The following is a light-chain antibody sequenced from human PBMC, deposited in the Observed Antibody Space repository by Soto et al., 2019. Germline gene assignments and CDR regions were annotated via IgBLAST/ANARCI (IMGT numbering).Light chain of an antibody. CDR1: QGIAKY. V-gene: IGKV1-33*01. J-gene: IGKJ4*01. CDR3: QQSDNLPLT. CDR2: HAS. Sequence: DTQMTQSPSSLSASIGDRVTITCQASQGIAKYLHWYQQKPWKAPKLLIYHASNLQTGVPSRFSGSGSGTHFTLIISSLQPDDIATYFCQQSDNLPLTFGGGTKVEIK.